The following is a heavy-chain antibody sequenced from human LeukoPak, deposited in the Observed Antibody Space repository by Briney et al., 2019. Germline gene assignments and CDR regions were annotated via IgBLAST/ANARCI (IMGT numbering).Heavy chain of an antibody. CDR3: ARVMAFGCFDY. CDR2: ISAYNGNT. Sequence: GASVKVSCKASGYTFTSYGISWVRQAPGQGLEWMGWISAYNGNTNYAQKLQGRVTITADESTSTAYMELSSLRSEDTAVYYCARVMAFGCFDYWGQGTLVTVSS. J-gene: IGHJ4*02. V-gene: IGHV1-18*01. CDR1: GYTFTSYG. D-gene: IGHD5-24*01.